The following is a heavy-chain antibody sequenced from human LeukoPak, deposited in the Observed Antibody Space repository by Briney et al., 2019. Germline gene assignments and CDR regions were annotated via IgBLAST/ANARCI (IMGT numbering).Heavy chain of an antibody. J-gene: IGHJ4*02. V-gene: IGHV4-59*08. Sequence: SETLSLTCTVSGGSIRGYFWSWIRQPPGKGLEWIGHIYSSGSTTYTPSLQGRVTISLDTPKNQFSLKLSSVTAADTAVYYCARHYDSGSYPLDFWGQGTLVTVSS. CDR1: GGSIRGYF. D-gene: IGHD3-10*01. CDR3: ARHYDSGSYPLDF. CDR2: IYSSGST.